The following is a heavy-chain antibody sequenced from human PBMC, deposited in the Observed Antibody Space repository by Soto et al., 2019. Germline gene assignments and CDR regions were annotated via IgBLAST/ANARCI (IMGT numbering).Heavy chain of an antibody. J-gene: IGHJ5*02. V-gene: IGHV1-18*01. D-gene: IGHD1-26*01. CDR3: ARVVGALGPWFDP. CDR2: ISAYNYNT. Sequence: GASVKVSCKASGYTFTSYGLSWVRQAPGQGLEWMGRISAYNYNTNYAQKLQGRVTMTTDTSTSTAYMELRSLRSDDTAVYYCARVVGALGPWFDPWGQGTLVTVSS. CDR1: GYTFTSYG.